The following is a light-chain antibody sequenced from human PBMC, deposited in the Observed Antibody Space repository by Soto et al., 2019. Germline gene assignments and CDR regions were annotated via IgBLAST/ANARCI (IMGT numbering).Light chain of an antibody. CDR2: EGS. J-gene: IGLJ1*01. V-gene: IGLV2-23*01. CDR3: CSYEVTNIFV. Sequence: QSVLTQPASVSGSPGQSITTSCTGTSSDVGSYNLVSWYQQHPGKAPKLMIYEGSKRPSGVSNRFSGSKSGNTASLTISGLQAEDEADYYCCSYEVTNIFVFGTGTKVTVL. CDR1: SSDVGSYNL.